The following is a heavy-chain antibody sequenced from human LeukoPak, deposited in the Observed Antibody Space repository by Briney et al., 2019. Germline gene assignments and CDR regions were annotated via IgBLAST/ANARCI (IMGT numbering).Heavy chain of an antibody. J-gene: IGHJ4*02. V-gene: IGHV1-2*06. CDR2: INPNSGGT. D-gene: IGHD3-10*01. Sequence: ASVKVSCKASGYTFTGYYMHWVRQAPGQGLEWMGRINPNSGGTNYAQKFQGRVTMTRDTSISTAYMELSRLRSDDTAVYYCARDFGEHYVDKDYWGQGTLVTVSS. CDR3: ARDFGEHYVDKDY. CDR1: GYTFTGYY.